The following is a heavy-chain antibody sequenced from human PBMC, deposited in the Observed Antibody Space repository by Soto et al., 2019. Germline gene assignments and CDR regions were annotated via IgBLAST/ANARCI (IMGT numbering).Heavy chain of an antibody. V-gene: IGHV3-30-3*01. Sequence: GGSLRLSCAASGFTFSSYAMHWVRQAPGKGLEWVAVISYDGSNKYYADSVKGRFTISRDNSKNTLYLQMNSLRAEDTAVYYCARDPGVLVPAAPYNGMDVWGQGTTVTVSS. CDR3: ARDPGVLVPAAPYNGMDV. D-gene: IGHD2-2*01. J-gene: IGHJ6*02. CDR2: ISYDGSNK. CDR1: GFTFSSYA.